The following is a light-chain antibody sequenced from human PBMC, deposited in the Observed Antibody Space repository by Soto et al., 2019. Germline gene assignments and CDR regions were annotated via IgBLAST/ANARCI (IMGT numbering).Light chain of an antibody. Sequence: QSALTQPPSASGSPGQSVTISCTGTSSDIGRYNFVSWYQHHPGKAPRLIIYEVSERPSGVPDRFSGSKSGNTASLTVSGLQAEDEASYYCSSFAGSNTVFGGGTKVTVL. CDR1: SSDIGRYNF. CDR2: EVS. V-gene: IGLV2-8*01. J-gene: IGLJ2*01. CDR3: SSFAGSNTV.